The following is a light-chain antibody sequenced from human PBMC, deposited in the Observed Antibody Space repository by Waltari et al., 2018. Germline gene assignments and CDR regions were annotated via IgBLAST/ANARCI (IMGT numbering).Light chain of an antibody. Sequence: QSALTQPPSASGSPGQSVTISCTGTCSAVRGYHYVPWYPQHPGKAPKLVIYEVTKRASGVPDRFSGSKSGNTASLTVSGLQAEDEGHYYCCSYARNTGVFGGGTKLTVL. J-gene: IGLJ3*02. CDR3: CSYARNTGV. CDR1: CSAVRGYHY. CDR2: EVT. V-gene: IGLV2-8*01.